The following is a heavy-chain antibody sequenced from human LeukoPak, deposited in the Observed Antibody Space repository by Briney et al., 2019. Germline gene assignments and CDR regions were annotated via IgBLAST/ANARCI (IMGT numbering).Heavy chain of an antibody. J-gene: IGHJ4*02. CDR1: GGSFSGYY. V-gene: IGHV4-34*01. CDR2: VNNRGLA. CDR3: VRGPNDSDHDFDY. Sequence: SETLSLTCAVYGGSFSGYYWSWIRQPPGQGLEWIGQVNNRGLATYNPSLKRPATISINTSKNQFSLKVTSVTAADTAVYYCVRGPNDSDHDFDYWGQGALVTVSS. D-gene: IGHD2-21*02.